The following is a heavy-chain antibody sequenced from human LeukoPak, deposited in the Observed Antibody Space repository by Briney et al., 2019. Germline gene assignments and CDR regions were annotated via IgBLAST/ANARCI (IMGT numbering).Heavy chain of an antibody. J-gene: IGHJ6*02. V-gene: IGHV1-69*04. CDR3: ARDQGLTAPPPYGLDV. D-gene: IGHD5-18*01. CDR2: TIPVLNIT. CDR1: GGTXSSSA. Sequence: ASVKVSCKTSGGTXSSSAITWVRQAPGQGLEWMGRTIPVLNITTYAQKFQGSVTITADTSTSTVYMELSSLRSEETAVYYCARDQGLTAPPPYGLDVWGQGTTVIVSS.